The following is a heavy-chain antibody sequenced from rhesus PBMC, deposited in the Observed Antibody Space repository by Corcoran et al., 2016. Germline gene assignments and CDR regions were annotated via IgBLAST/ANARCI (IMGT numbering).Heavy chain of an antibody. CDR2: IYGSSGST. CDR1: GGSISSGYD. Sequence: QVQLQESGPGVVKPSETLSLTCAVSGGSISSGYDWSWIRQPPGTGLEGIGYIYGSSGSTNYNPSLKNRVTISKAASKNQFSLKLSSVTAADTAVYYCARDSSDWGQLVMDWGQGVLVTVSS. D-gene: IGHD6-13*01. CDR3: ARDSSDWGQLVMD. V-gene: IGHV4-76*01. J-gene: IGHJ4*01.